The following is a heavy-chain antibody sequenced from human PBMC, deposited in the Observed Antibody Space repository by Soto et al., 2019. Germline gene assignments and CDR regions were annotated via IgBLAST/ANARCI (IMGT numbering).Heavy chain of an antibody. CDR2: IYPGDSDT. Sequence: GESLKISCKGSGYSFTSYWIGWVRQMPGKGLEWMGIIYPGDSDTRYSPSFQGQVTISADKSISTAYLQWSSLKASDTAMYYCAGLQGACSGGSCYSHFGAFDIWGQGTMVTVSS. CDR3: AGLQGACSGGSCYSHFGAFDI. CDR1: GYSFTSYW. V-gene: IGHV5-51*01. D-gene: IGHD2-15*01. J-gene: IGHJ3*02.